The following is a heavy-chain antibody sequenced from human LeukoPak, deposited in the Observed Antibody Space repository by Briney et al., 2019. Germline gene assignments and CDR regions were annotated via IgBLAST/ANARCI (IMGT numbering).Heavy chain of an antibody. CDR3: AREETRITMLRGVTYFEY. J-gene: IGHJ4*02. Sequence: GGSLRLSCTASGFTFSSHWMHWVRQVPGKGLVWVSRINSDGSSTSYADSVKGRFTISRDNAKNSLYLQMNSLRAEDTAVYYCAREETRITMLRGVTYFEYWGQGTLVTVSS. D-gene: IGHD3-10*01. CDR2: INSDGSST. CDR1: GFTFSSHW. V-gene: IGHV3-74*01.